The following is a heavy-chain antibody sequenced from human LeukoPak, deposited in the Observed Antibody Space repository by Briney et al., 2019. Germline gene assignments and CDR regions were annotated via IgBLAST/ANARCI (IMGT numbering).Heavy chain of an antibody. Sequence: YYMSWIRQAPGKGLEWVSYISSSSSYTNYADSVKGRFTISRDNAKNSLYLQMNSLRAEDTAVYYCVSGSYAADYWGQGTLVTVSS. V-gene: IGHV3-11*03. CDR2: ISSSSSYT. J-gene: IGHJ4*02. D-gene: IGHD1-26*01. CDR3: VSGSYAADY. CDR1: YY.